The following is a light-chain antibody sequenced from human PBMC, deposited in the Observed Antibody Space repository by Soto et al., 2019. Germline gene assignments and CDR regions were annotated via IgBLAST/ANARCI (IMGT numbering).Light chain of an antibody. Sequence: QSALTQPASVSGSPGQSITISCTGTSSDVGGYNHVSWYQQHPGKAPKLIISEVSNRPSGVSNRFSGSKSGNTASLTISGLQAEDEADFYCSSYTSSNTLVFGGGTKLTVL. V-gene: IGLV2-14*01. J-gene: IGLJ3*02. CDR1: SSDVGGYNH. CDR3: SSYTSSNTLV. CDR2: EVS.